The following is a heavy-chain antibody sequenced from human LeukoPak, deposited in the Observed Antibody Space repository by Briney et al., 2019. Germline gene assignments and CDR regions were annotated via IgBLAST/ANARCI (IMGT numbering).Heavy chain of an antibody. Sequence: SETLSLTCTVSGGSISSSTYYWGWIRQPPGKGLEWIGYIHYSGSTNYNPSLKGRVTTSIDTSKNQFSLKVTSVTAADAAVYYCARAGFYASVNQYYYYYYMDVWGTGTTVTVSS. J-gene: IGHJ6*03. V-gene: IGHV4-61*05. CDR2: IHYSGST. D-gene: IGHD2/OR15-2a*01. CDR3: ARAGFYASVNQYYYYYYMDV. CDR1: GGSISSSTYY.